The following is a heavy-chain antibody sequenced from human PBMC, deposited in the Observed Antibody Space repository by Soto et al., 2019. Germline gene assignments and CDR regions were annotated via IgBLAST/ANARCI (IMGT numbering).Heavy chain of an antibody. V-gene: IGHV1-69*13. CDR1: GGTFISYA. D-gene: IGHD1-26*01. J-gene: IGHJ4*02. Sequence: SLKVSCKASGGTFISYAISWVRQAPGQGLEWMGGIIPIFGTANYAQKFQGRVTRTPDESTMTDYMELSSLRSGDAAVYYCATYSGSYAISYWGQGTLVTVSS. CDR3: ATYSGSYAISY. CDR2: IIPIFGTA.